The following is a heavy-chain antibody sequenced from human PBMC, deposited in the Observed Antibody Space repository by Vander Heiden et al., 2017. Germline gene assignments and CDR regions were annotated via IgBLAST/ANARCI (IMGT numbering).Heavy chain of an antibody. CDR2: ISYDGSNK. CDR1: GFTFSSYA. J-gene: IGHJ6*02. CDR3: ARKDIDGMDV. Sequence: QVQLVESGGGVVQPGRSLRLSCAASGFTFSSYAMHWVRQAPGKGLEWVAVISYDGSNKDYADSVKGRFTISRDNSKNTLYLQMNSLRAEDTAVYYCARKDIDGMDVWGQGTTVTVSS. D-gene: IGHD5-12*01. V-gene: IGHV3-30-3*01.